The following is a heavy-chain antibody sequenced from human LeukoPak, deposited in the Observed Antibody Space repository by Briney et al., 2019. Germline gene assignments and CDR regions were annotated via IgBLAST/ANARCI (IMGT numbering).Heavy chain of an antibody. J-gene: IGHJ4*03. CDR2: ISGSGTIT. V-gene: IGHV3-48*03. D-gene: IGHD3-10*01. CDR1: GFILSSYE. CDR3: VRRGDY. Sequence: GGSLRLSCAASGFILSSYEMNWVRQAPGKGLEWVSYISGSGTITYYADSVKGRFTVSRDNAKNSLYLQMNSLRVEDTAVYYCVRRGDYWGQGTTVTVSS.